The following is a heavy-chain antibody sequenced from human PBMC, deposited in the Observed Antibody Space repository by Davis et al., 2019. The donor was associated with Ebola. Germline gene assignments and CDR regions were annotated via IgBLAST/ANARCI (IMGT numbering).Heavy chain of an antibody. J-gene: IGHJ4*02. Sequence: ASVKVSCKASGYTFTSYAMHWVRQAPGQRLEWMGWINAGNGNTKYSQKFQGRVTITRDTSASTAYMELSSLRSEDTAVYYCARGGIAGLVVVAATGYDYWGQGTLVTVSS. CDR2: INAGNGNT. CDR1: GYTFTSYA. D-gene: IGHD2-15*01. CDR3: ARGGIAGLVVVAATGYDY. V-gene: IGHV1-3*01.